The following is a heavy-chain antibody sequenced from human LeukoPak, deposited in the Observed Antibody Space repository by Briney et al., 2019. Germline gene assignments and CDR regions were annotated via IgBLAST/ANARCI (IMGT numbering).Heavy chain of an antibody. J-gene: IGHJ4*02. D-gene: IGHD6-19*01. CDR2: IYTSGST. Sequence: SETLSLTCTVSGGSISSYYWSWIRQLAGKGLEWIGRIYTSGSTNYNPSLKSRVTISVDKSKNQFSLKLSSVTAADTAVYYCARDTAVAGIFDYWGQGTLVTVSS. CDR3: ARDTAVAGIFDY. V-gene: IGHV4-4*07. CDR1: GGSISSYY.